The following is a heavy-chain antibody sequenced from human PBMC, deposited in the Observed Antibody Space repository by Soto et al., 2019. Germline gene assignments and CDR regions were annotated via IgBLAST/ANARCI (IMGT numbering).Heavy chain of an antibody. V-gene: IGHV4-59*08. CDR3: ARLEGTTGVDY. J-gene: IGHJ4*02. CDR1: GGSISSYY. Sequence: QVQLQESGPGLVKPSETLSLTCTVSGGSISSYYWSWIRQPPGKGLEWIGYIYYSGSTNYNPSRKSRVTISVDTSKNQFALKLSSVTAADTAVYYCARLEGTTGVDYWGQGTLVTVSS. CDR2: IYYSGST. D-gene: IGHD4-4*01.